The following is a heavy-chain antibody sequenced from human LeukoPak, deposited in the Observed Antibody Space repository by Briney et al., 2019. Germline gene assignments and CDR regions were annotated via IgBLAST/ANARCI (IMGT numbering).Heavy chain of an antibody. Sequence: RGESLKISCKGFGYNFGRYWIGWVRQRPEKGLEGMGIIYPGDSDTRYSPSFQGQVTISADKSISTAYLQWSSLKASDTAMYYCARHKDVSSGSYYFDYWGQGTLVTVSS. V-gene: IGHV5-51*01. CDR1: GYNFGRYW. CDR2: IYPGDSDT. J-gene: IGHJ4*02. D-gene: IGHD3-22*01. CDR3: ARHKDVSSGSYYFDY.